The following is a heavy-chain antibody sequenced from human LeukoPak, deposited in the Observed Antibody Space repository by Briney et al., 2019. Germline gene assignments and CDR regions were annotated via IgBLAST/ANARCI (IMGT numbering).Heavy chain of an antibody. CDR2: IYHSGST. CDR1: GGSFSGYY. Sequence: SSETLSLTCAVYGGSFSGYYWSWIRQPPGKGLEWIGYIYHSGSTYYNPSLKSRVTISVDRSKNQFSLKLSSVTAADTAVYYCARDNDHSLPYYMDVWGKGTTVTVSS. J-gene: IGHJ6*03. D-gene: IGHD2-8*01. V-gene: IGHV4-34*01. CDR3: ARDNDHSLPYYMDV.